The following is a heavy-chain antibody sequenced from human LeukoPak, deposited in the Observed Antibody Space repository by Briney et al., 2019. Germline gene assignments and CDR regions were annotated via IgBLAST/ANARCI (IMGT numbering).Heavy chain of an antibody. D-gene: IGHD5-12*01. Sequence: SETLSLTCTVSGGSISGDHWSWLRQPPGKGLEWVGYIYYSGSTNYNPSLKSRVTISVDKSKNQFSLKLSSVTAADTAVYYCARWIAANWFDPWGQGTLVTVSS. CDR1: GGSISGDH. CDR3: ARWIAANWFDP. V-gene: IGHV4-59*01. CDR2: IYYSGST. J-gene: IGHJ5*02.